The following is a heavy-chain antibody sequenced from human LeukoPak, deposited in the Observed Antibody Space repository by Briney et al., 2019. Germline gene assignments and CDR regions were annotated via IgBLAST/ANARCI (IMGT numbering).Heavy chain of an antibody. CDR2: INHSGST. Sequence: SETLSLTCAVYGGSFSGYYWSWIRQPPGKGLEWIGEINHSGSTNYNPSLKSRVTISVDTSKNQFSLQLTSVTAADTAVYYCTRADRGNGAYERFDPWGPGIFVTVSS. D-gene: IGHD5-12*01. J-gene: IGHJ5*02. CDR1: GGSFSGYY. CDR3: TRADRGNGAYERFDP. V-gene: IGHV4-34*01.